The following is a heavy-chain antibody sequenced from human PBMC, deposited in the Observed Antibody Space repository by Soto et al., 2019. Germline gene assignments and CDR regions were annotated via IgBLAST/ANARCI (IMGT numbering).Heavy chain of an antibody. V-gene: IGHV1-69*13. D-gene: IGHD6-19*01. CDR3: AWDSSGWYHFDY. Sequence: SVKVSCKASGGTFSSYAISWVRQAPGQGLEWMGGIIPIFGTANYAQKFQGRVTITADESTSTAYMELSSLRSEDTAVYYCAWDSSGWYHFDYSGQGPLVTVSS. CDR2: IIPIFGTA. J-gene: IGHJ4*02. CDR1: GGTFSSYA.